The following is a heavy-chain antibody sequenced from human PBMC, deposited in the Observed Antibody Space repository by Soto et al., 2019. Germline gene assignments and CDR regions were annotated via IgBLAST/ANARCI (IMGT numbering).Heavy chain of an antibody. Sequence: VQLVESGGGLVKPGGSLRLSCAASGFNFPSYSMNWVRQAPGKGLEWVASISSGSHFIYYADSVRGRFTISRDNARDSLLLQMNSLRAGDTGVYFCARDQSQGQMLLPYFDYWGQGTLVTVSS. CDR1: GFNFPSYS. CDR3: ARDQSQGQMLLPYFDY. J-gene: IGHJ4*02. V-gene: IGHV3-21*04. D-gene: IGHD3-10*02. CDR2: ISSGSHFI.